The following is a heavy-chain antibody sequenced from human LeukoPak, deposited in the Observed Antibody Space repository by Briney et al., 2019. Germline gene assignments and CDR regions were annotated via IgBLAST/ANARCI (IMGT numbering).Heavy chain of an antibody. D-gene: IGHD5-24*01. V-gene: IGHV4-59*01. CDR1: GGSISSYY. CDR2: IYYSGST. J-gene: IGHJ4*02. Sequence: SETLSLTCTVSGGSISSYYWNWIRQPPGKGLEWIGYIYYSGSTNYNPSLKSRVTISVDTSKKQFSLKLSSVTAADTAVYYCARVGKPWLQLSPYYFDYWGQGTLVTVSS. CDR3: ARVGKPWLQLSPYYFDY.